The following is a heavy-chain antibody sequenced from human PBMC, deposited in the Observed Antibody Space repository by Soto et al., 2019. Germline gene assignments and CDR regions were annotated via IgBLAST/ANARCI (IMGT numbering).Heavy chain of an antibody. CDR2: IYYNGST. V-gene: IGHV4-59*01. J-gene: IGHJ3*02. CDR1: GGSMRSYC. CDR3: ARRFYRGDAFDI. Sequence: SETLSLTCTVSGGSMRSYCWSWIRQPPGKGLEWIGYIYYNGSTNYNPSLKSRVTISGDTSKNQFSLKLGSVTAADTAVYYCARRFYRGDAFDIWGKGTMVTVSS. D-gene: IGHD1-26*01.